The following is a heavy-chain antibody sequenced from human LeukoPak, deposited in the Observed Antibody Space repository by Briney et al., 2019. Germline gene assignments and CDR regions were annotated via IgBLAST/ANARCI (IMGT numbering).Heavy chain of an antibody. CDR2: IYPGDSDT. V-gene: IGHV5-51*01. CDR3: ARSGGYSYGSIDY. CDR1: GYSFTSYW. D-gene: IGHD5-18*01. J-gene: IGHJ4*02. Sequence: GESLKISCKGSGYSFTSYWIGWVRPVPGKGLEWMGIIYPGDSDTRYSPSFQGQVTISADKSICTAYLQWSSLKASDTAMYYCARSGGYSYGSIDYWGQGTLVTVSS.